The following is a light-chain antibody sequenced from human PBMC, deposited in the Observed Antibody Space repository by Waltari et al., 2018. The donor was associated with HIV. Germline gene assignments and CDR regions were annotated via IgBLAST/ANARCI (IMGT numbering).Light chain of an antibody. V-gene: IGLV2-14*03. CDR2: DVN. CDR1: SSDVGAYNF. Sequence: QSALTQPASVFGSPRQSLTISSTGPSSDVGAYNFVSWYQQHPGKAPKFIIYDVNKRPSGVSNRFSGSKSGNTASLTISGLQAEDEADYYCSSYTSSHTQVFGSGTKVTVL. CDR3: SSYTSSHTQV. J-gene: IGLJ1*01.